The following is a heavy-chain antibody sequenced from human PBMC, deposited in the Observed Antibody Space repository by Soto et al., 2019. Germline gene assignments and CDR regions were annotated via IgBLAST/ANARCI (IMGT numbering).Heavy chain of an antibody. D-gene: IGHD6-19*01. Sequence: EVQLVESGGGLVKPGGSLRLSCAASGFTFSNAWMSWVRQAPGKGLEWVGRIKSKTDGGTTDYAAPVKGRFTISRDDSKNTLYLQMNSLRPDDTAVYYCAKESAYRSGWYNGWGQGTLVTVSS. CDR1: GFTFSNAW. V-gene: IGHV3-15*01. CDR3: AKESAYRSGWYNG. J-gene: IGHJ4*02. CDR2: IKSKTDGGTT.